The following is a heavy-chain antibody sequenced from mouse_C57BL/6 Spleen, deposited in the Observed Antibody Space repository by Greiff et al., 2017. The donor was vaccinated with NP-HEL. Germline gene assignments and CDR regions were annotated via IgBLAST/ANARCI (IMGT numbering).Heavy chain of an antibody. J-gene: IGHJ4*01. D-gene: IGHD4-1*01. Sequence: VKLMESGAELVKPGASVKISCKASGYAFSSYWMNWVKQRPGKGLEWIGQIYPGDGDTNYNGKFKGKATLTADKSSSTAYMQLSSLTSEVSAVYFCARSGDYYAMDYWGQGTSVTVSS. V-gene: IGHV1-80*01. CDR2: IYPGDGDT. CDR1: GYAFSSYW. CDR3: ARSGDYYAMDY.